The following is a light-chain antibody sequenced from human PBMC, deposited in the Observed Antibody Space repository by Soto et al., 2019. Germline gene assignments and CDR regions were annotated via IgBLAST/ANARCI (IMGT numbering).Light chain of an antibody. CDR3: LQYHNLWT. J-gene: IGKJ1*01. CDR1: RSVSSSY. CDR2: GAS. Sequence: SPCALSLRPGERANLSCRASRSVSSSYLAWYQQKPGQAPRLLIYGASSRATGIPDRFSGSGSGTDFTRTISRLERDDIPVYYCLQYHNLWTFGQGTKVDIK. V-gene: IGKV3-20*01.